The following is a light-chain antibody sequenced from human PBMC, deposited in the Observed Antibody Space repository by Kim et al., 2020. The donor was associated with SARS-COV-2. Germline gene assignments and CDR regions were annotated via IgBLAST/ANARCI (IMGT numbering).Light chain of an antibody. CDR3: QSYDSSNPWV. J-gene: IGLJ3*02. V-gene: IGLV6-57*03. CDR1: SGGLASNY. CDR2: EDN. Sequence: KTATISCTRSSGGLASNYVQWYQQRPGSAPTTVIYEDNQRPSGVPDRFSGSIDSSSNSASLTISGLKTEDEADYYCQSYDSSNPWVFGGGTQLTVL.